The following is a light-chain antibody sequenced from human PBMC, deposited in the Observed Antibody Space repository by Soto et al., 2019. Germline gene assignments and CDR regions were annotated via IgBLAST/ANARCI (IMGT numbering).Light chain of an antibody. CDR3: QQSYNIPFT. CDR2: DVS. Sequence: DIQMTQSPSSLSASVGDRVTITCQTSQVINNYLNWYQQKPGQAPKLLIYDVSHLETGVPFRFRGSGSGQYFTLTISSLQPEDFASYFCQQSYNIPFTFGPGTKV. J-gene: IGKJ3*01. CDR1: QVINNY. V-gene: IGKV1-33*01.